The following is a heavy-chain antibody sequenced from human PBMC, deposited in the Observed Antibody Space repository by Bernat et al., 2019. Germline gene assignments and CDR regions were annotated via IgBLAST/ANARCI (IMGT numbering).Heavy chain of an antibody. CDR2: IVVGSGDT. CDR3: AANGGSYSDDAFDI. Sequence: QMQLLQSGPEVKKPGTSAMVSCTTSGFTFSTSAIQWVRQARGQPLEWLGWIVVGSGDTKYAQNVKERVTMTRDMATSTTYMELSSLRFEDTAVYYCAANGGSYSDDAFDIWGQGTIVTV. CDR1: GFTFSTSA. D-gene: IGHD1-26*01. V-gene: IGHV1-58*02. J-gene: IGHJ3*02.